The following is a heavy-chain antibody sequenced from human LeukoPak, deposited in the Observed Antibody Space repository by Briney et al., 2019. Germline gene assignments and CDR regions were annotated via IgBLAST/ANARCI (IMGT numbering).Heavy chain of an antibody. CDR3: TTRPY. CDR1: GFPFNNAW. CDR2: IKSKTDGETT. J-gene: IGHJ4*02. Sequence: GGSLRLSCAASGFPFNNAWMNWVRQAPVKGLEWVGRIKSKTDGETTDYVATVKGRFTISRDDSRNTLYLQMNSLETEDTAVYYCTTRPYWGQGTLVTVSS. V-gene: IGHV3-15*07.